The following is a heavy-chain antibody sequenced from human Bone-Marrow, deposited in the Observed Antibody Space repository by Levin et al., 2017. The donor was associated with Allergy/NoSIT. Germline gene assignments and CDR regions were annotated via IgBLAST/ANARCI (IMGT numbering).Heavy chain of an antibody. J-gene: IGHJ1*01. D-gene: IGHD3/OR15-3a*01. Sequence: SGPTLVKPTQTLTLTCTFSGFSLNTDGEGVGWIRQPPGKALEWLAHIYWDDDKRTSPTLEGRVSITRDTSRNHVVLTLTNMGPVDTGTYYCVHISGSWTSLFQHWGQGTPVTVSA. CDR1: GFSLNTDGEG. CDR2: IYWDDDK. V-gene: IGHV2-5*02. CDR3: VHISGSWTSLFQH.